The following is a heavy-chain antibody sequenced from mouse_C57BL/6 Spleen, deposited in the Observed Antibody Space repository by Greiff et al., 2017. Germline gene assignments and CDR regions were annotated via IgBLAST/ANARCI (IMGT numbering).Heavy chain of an antibody. CDR3: TTWVTTVVAPFDY. Sequence: EVQLQQSGAELVRPGASVKLSCTASGFNIKDYYMHWVKQRPEQGLEWIGRIDPEDGDTEYAPKFQGKATMTADTSSNTAYLQLSSLTSEDTAVYYCTTWVTTVVAPFDYWGQGTTLTVSS. V-gene: IGHV14-1*01. D-gene: IGHD1-1*01. CDR2: IDPEDGDT. CDR1: GFNIKDYY. J-gene: IGHJ2*01.